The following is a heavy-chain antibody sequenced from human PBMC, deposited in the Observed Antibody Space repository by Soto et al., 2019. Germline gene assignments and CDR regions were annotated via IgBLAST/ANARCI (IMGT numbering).Heavy chain of an antibody. CDR2: LWRDGSKV. D-gene: IGHD3-16*01. J-gene: IGHJ4*02. CDR1: VCTFSDYY. V-gene: IGHV3-33*01. Sequence: PVGSLRLSCASSVCTFSDYYMHCVRHSPGKRLEWVAVLWRDGSKVYYADSVKGRFTISRDNSKNTIYLEMNSLRVEDTAVYYCARDRTPWTGGDHLGQGTTGTVSS. CDR3: ARDRTPWTGGDH.